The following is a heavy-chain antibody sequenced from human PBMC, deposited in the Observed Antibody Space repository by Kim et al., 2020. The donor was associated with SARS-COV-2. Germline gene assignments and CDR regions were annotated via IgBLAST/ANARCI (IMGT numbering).Heavy chain of an antibody. V-gene: IGHV4-59*01. CDR1: GGSISSYY. CDR2: IYYSGST. J-gene: IGHJ4*02. Sequence: SETLSLTCTVSGGSISSYYWSWIRQPPGKGLEWIGYIYYSGSTNYNPSLKSRVTISVDTSKNQFSLKLSSVTAADTAVYYCAREGSDYYDSSGYYSWGQGTLVTVSS. D-gene: IGHD3-22*01. CDR3: AREGSDYYDSSGYYS.